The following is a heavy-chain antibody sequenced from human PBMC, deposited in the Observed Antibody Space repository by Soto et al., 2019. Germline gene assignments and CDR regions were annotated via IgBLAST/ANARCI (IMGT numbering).Heavy chain of an antibody. Sequence: EVQLVETGGGLIQPGGSLSLACAASGLAVTSNYMSWVRQAPGRGLEWGSIVYSSGTTYYADSVKGRFTFSRDKSKNTIYRQMRNLRAADTAVYYCARVDTSDYYYSMDVWGQGTTVTVSS. CDR3: ARVDTSDYYYSMDV. CDR1: GLAVTSNY. V-gene: IGHV3-53*02. CDR2: VYSSGTT. J-gene: IGHJ6*02. D-gene: IGHD5-18*01.